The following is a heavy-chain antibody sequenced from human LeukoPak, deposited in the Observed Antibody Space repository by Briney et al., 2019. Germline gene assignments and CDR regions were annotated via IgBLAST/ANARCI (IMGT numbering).Heavy chain of an antibody. D-gene: IGHD6-19*01. CDR1: GFTFSSYW. Sequence: GGSLRLSCAASGFTFSSYWMSWVRQAPGKGLEWVANIKQDGSEKYYVDSVKGRFTISRDNAKNSPYLQMNSLRAEDTAVYYCARDSSSGWTTYYYYYGMDVWGQGTTVTVSS. CDR2: IKQDGSEK. V-gene: IGHV3-7*01. CDR3: ARDSSSGWTTYYYYYGMDV. J-gene: IGHJ6*02.